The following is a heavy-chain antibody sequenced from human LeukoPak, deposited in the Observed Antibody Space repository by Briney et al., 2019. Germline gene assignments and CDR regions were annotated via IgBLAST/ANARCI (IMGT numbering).Heavy chain of an antibody. CDR3: ARGKEDYDGSDFPLLGY. CDR1: GYVFTAYY. Sequence: ASVKVSCKASGYVFTAYYIHWVRQASGQGLEWMGWMNPNSGDTGYAQKFQGRVTMTRDTSISTAYMELSSLTSDDTAVYYCARGKEDYDGSDFPLLGYWGQGTLVTVSS. J-gene: IGHJ4*02. D-gene: IGHD3-22*01. CDR2: MNPNSGDT. V-gene: IGHV1-8*02.